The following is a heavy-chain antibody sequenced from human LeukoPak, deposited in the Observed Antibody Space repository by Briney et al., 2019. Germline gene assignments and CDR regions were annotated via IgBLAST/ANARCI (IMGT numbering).Heavy chain of an antibody. J-gene: IGHJ4*02. Sequence: GGSLRLSCAASGFTFSSYAMSWVRQAPGKGLEWVSAISGSGGSTYYADSVKGRFTISRDSADNSLYLQMNSLRAEDTAVYYCARETRGAVGSFWGQGTLVTVSS. CDR2: ISGSGGST. V-gene: IGHV3-23*01. CDR1: GFTFSSYA. CDR3: ARETRGAVGSF. D-gene: IGHD6-19*01.